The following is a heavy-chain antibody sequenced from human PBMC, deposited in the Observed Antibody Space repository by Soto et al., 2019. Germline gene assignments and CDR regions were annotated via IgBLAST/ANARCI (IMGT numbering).Heavy chain of an antibody. CDR2: INHSGST. V-gene: IGHV4-34*01. CDR1: GGSFSGYY. Sequence: SETLSLTCAVYGGSFSGYYWSWIRQPPGKGLEWIGEINHSGSTNYNPSLKSRGTISVDTSKNQFSLKLSSVTAADTAVYYCASLQRGRAAGMATIPFDYWGQGTLSTGSS. J-gene: IGHJ4*02. CDR3: ASLQRGRAAGMATIPFDY. D-gene: IGHD5-12*01.